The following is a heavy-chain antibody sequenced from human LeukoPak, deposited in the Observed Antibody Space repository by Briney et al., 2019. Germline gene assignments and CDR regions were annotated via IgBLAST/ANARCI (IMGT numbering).Heavy chain of an antibody. Sequence: ASVRVSCKASGGTFSSYAISWVRQAPGQGLEWMGGIIPIFGTANYAQKLQGRVTITTDESTSTAYMELSSLRSEDTAVYYCARGELENYYYYMDVWGKGTTVTVSS. CDR2: IIPIFGTA. D-gene: IGHD3-10*01. J-gene: IGHJ6*03. CDR3: ARGELENYYYYMDV. CDR1: GGTFSSYA. V-gene: IGHV1-69*05.